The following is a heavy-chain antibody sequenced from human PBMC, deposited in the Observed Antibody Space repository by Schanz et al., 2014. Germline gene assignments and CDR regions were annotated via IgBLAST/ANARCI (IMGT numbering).Heavy chain of an antibody. Sequence: VQLVESGGGLAQPGGSLRLACAASGFNFNTYAMSWVRQAPGKGLEWVALIYYNGTNKYYADSVKGRFTISRDNSQNTLYLQMNPLRTEDTAVYYCAKELNRRGGQTNFYYYYGMDVWGQGTTVTVSS. D-gene: IGHD5-12*01. CDR1: GFNFNTYA. J-gene: IGHJ6*02. CDR2: IYYNGTNK. V-gene: IGHV3-30*18. CDR3: AKELNRRGGQTNFYYYYGMDV.